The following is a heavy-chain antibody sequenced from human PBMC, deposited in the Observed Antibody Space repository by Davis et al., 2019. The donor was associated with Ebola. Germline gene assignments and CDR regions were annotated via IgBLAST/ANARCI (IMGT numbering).Heavy chain of an antibody. CDR1: GFTVSSNY. CDR2: IYSGGST. D-gene: IGHD6-13*01. V-gene: IGHV3-66*01. Sequence: GGSLRLSCAASGFTVSSNYMSWVRQAPGKGLEWVSVIYSGGSTYYADSVKGRFTISRDNSKNTLYLQMNSLRAEDTAVYYCAKNRRQQLVHHLDYWGQGTLVTVSS. CDR3: AKNRRQQLVHHLDY. J-gene: IGHJ4*02.